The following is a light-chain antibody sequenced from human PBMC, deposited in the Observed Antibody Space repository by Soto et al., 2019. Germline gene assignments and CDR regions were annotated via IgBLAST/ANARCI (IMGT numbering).Light chain of an antibody. V-gene: IGLV2-14*01. CDR1: SSEASVFSF. CDR3: ASYIATSHYV. Sequence: QSVLTQPASVSGSLGQSVILSCTATSSEASVFSFISWYQQHPDKTPEVIIYEVTKRPSGVSSRFSGSKSGNTASLTISGLQAEDEADYFCASYIATSHYVFGTGTKVTV. J-gene: IGLJ1*01. CDR2: EVT.